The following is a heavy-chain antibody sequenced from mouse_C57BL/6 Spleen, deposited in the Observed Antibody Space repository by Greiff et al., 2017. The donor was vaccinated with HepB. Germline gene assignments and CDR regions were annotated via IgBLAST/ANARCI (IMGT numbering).Heavy chain of an antibody. CDR1: GFTFSSYA. CDR3: AREDYYYGSSRFAY. D-gene: IGHD1-1*01. CDR2: ISDGGSYT. V-gene: IGHV5-4*01. Sequence: EVKVVESGGGLVKPGGSLKLSCAASGFTFSSYAMSWVRQTPEKRLEWVATISDGGSYTYYPDNVKGRFTISRDNAKNNLYLQMSHLKSEDTAMYYCAREDYYYGSSRFAYWGQGTLVTVSA. J-gene: IGHJ3*01.